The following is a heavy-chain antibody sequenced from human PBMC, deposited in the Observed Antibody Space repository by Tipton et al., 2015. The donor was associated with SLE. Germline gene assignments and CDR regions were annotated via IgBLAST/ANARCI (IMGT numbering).Heavy chain of an antibody. Sequence: TLSLTCTVSGGSISSYYWSWIRQPPGKGLEWIGNINYSGTTYFNPSLKTRVTISVDRSMVHFSLRLTSVTAADTAVYYCARAIGVNYFNFWGQGILVSVSP. V-gene: IGHV4-59*12. CDR3: ARAIGVNYFNF. D-gene: IGHD3-16*01. J-gene: IGHJ4*02. CDR2: INYSGTT. CDR1: GGSISSYY.